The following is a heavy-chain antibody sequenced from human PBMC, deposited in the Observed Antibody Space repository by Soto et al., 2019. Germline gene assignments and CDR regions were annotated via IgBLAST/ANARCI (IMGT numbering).Heavy chain of an antibody. D-gene: IGHD2-21*02. CDR3: VTKLDIVVVTAISGSYFDY. V-gene: IGHV3-30-3*01. Sequence: QVQLVESGGGVVQPGRSLRLSCAASGFTFSSYAMHWVRQAPGKGLEWVAVISYDGSNKYYADSVKGRFTISRDNSKNTLYLQMNSLRAEDTAVYYCVTKLDIVVVTAISGSYFDYWGQGTLVTVSS. CDR2: ISYDGSNK. CDR1: GFTFSSYA. J-gene: IGHJ4*02.